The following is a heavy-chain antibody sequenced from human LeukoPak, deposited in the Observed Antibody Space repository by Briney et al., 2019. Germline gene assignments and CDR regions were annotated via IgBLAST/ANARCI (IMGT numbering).Heavy chain of an antibody. CDR1: GDSITSGSYY. V-gene: IGHV4-61*02. D-gene: IGHD4-17*01. J-gene: IGHJ6*02. Sequence: PSQTLSLTCTVSGDSITSGSYYWTWIRQSAGRGLEWIGRIYTSGSTNYNPSLKTRVSISLDTSKSQFSLRLTSVTAADTAVYYCARESTTVIVWVAIAPRHKYNGMDVWGQGTRVTVSS. CDR3: ARESTTVIVWVAIAPRHKYNGMDV. CDR2: IYTSGST.